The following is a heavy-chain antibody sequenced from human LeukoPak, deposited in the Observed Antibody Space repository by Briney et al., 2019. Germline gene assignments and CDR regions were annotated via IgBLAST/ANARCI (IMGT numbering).Heavy chain of an antibody. D-gene: IGHD2-8*01. Sequence: GGSLRLSCAASGFTFSSSWMTWVRQAPGKGLEWVASIREDGSEKTSVDSVKGRFTISRDNAKNSLYLQMDSLRAEDTAVYYCARGPTNGQAFDYWGQGTLVTVSS. CDR1: GFTFSSSW. J-gene: IGHJ4*02. CDR3: ARGPTNGQAFDY. CDR2: IREDGSEK. V-gene: IGHV3-7*01.